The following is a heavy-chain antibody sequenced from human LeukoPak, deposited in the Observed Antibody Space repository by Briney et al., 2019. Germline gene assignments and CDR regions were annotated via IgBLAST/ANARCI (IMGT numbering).Heavy chain of an antibody. Sequence: GGSLRLSCAASGFTFSSYAMSWVRQAPGKGLEWVSAISGSGGSTYYADSVKGRFTISRDNSKNTLYLQMNSLRAEDTAVYYCARALVGATSFDYWGQGTLVTVSS. CDR2: ISGSGGST. CDR1: GFTFSSYA. V-gene: IGHV3-23*01. CDR3: ARALVGATSFDY. J-gene: IGHJ4*02. D-gene: IGHD1-26*01.